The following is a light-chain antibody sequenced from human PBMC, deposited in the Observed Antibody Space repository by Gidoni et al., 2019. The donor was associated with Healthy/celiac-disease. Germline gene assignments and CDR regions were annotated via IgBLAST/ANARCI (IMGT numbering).Light chain of an antibody. V-gene: IGLV3-25*03. CDR3: QSADSSGTYWV. J-gene: IGLJ3*02. CDR2: KDS. CDR1: ALPKQY. Sequence: SYELTQPPSVSVSPGQTASITCSGDALPKQYAYWYQPKPGQAPVLVVYKDSERPSGIPERFSGSSSGTTVTLSISGVQAEDEADYYCQSADSSGTYWVFGGGTQLTVL.